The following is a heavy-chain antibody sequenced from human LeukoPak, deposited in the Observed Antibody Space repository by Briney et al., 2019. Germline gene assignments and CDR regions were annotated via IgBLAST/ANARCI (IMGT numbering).Heavy chain of an antibody. CDR1: GYTFTGYY. Sequence: ASVKVSCKASGYTFTGYYMHWVRQAPGQGLEWMGWINPNGGGTNYAQKFQGRVTMTRDTSISTAYMELSRLRSDDTAVYYCARDPGYCSSTSCYNYYYGMDVWGQGTTVTVSS. D-gene: IGHD2-2*02. CDR3: ARDPGYCSSTSCYNYYYGMDV. V-gene: IGHV1-2*02. J-gene: IGHJ6*02. CDR2: INPNGGGT.